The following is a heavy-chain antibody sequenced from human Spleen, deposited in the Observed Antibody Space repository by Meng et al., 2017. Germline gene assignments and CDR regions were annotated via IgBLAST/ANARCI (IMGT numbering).Heavy chain of an antibody. V-gene: IGHV1-46*02. Sequence: QVLLVQSGAEVKKPGASVRISCKASGYYFKQYYMHWVRQAPGQGLLWMGVINPSGGSTSYAQKFQGRVTMTRDTSTSTVYMELSSLRSEDTAVYYCARDNRLSFLERYNWFDPWGQGTLVTVSS. CDR2: INPSGGST. CDR3: ARDNRLSFLERYNWFDP. J-gene: IGHJ5*02. CDR1: GYYFKQYY. D-gene: IGHD3-3*02.